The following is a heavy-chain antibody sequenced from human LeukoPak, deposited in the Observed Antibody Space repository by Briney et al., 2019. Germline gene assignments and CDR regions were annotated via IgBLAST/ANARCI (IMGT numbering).Heavy chain of an antibody. CDR1: GYTFTSYD. V-gene: IGHV1-8*01. Sequence: ASVKVSCEASGYTFTSYDINWVRQATGQGLEWMGWMNPNSGNTGYAQKFQGRVTMTRNTSISTAYMELSSLRSEDTAVYYCARDTLYSSSWRNPFDYWGQGTLVTVSS. D-gene: IGHD6-13*01. CDR2: MNPNSGNT. CDR3: ARDTLYSSSWRNPFDY. J-gene: IGHJ4*02.